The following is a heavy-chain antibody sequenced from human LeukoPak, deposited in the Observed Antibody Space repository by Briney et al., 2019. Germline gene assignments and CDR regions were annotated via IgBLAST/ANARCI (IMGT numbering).Heavy chain of an antibody. CDR3: ARDAYSSSWYWFDP. J-gene: IGHJ5*02. V-gene: IGHV4-39*07. D-gene: IGHD6-13*01. Sequence: SETLSLTCTVSGGSISSSSYYWGWIRQPPGKGLEWIGSIYYSGSTYYNPSLKSRVTISVDTSKNQFSLKLSSVTAADTAVYYCARDAYSSSWYWFDPWGQGTLVTVSS. CDR1: GGSISSSSYY. CDR2: IYYSGST.